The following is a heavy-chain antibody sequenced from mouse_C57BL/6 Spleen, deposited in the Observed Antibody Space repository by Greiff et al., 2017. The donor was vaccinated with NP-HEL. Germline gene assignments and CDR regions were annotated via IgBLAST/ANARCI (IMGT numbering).Heavy chain of an antibody. V-gene: IGHV1-69*01. D-gene: IGHD1-1*01. CDR2: IDPSDSYT. Sequence: VQLQQPGAELVMPGASVKLSCKASGYTFTSYWMHWVKQRPGQGLEWIGEIDPSDSYTNYNQKFKGKSTLTVDKSSSTAYMQIRSLTSEDSPVYYCASITTRYYGSPYWYFDVWGTGTTVTVSS. J-gene: IGHJ1*03. CDR1: GYTFTSYW. CDR3: ASITTRYYGSPYWYFDV.